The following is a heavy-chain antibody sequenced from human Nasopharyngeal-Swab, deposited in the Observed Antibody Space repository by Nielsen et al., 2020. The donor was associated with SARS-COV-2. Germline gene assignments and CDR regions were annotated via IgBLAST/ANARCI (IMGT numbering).Heavy chain of an antibody. CDR1: DYTFANYG. CDR2: ISVYNGNT. Sequence: ASVKVSCKASDYTFANYGVSWVRQAPGQGLEWMGWISVYNGNTGYAQNFQGRVTMTWNTSITTAYMRLSGLRSDDTAVYYCARMMAGYDGYLQNWGQGTLVTVSS. CDR3: ARMMAGYDGYLQN. J-gene: IGHJ1*01. V-gene: IGHV1-8*02. D-gene: IGHD2-2*03.